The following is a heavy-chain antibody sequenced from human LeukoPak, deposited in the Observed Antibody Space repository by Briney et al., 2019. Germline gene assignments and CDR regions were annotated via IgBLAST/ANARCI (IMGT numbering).Heavy chain of an antibody. CDR2: ISYEGGTQ. CDR1: GVTLSPYG. D-gene: IGHD5-12*01. CDR3: VKADSGYDLLFDY. V-gene: IGHV3-30*18. J-gene: IGHJ4*02. Sequence: PGGSLRLSCAASGVTLSPYGMHWVRQAPGKGLEWVAVISYEGGTQHYADSVKGRFIISRDNPRNTLYLQMNSLRAEDTAVYYCVKADSGYDLLFDYWGQGTLVTVSS.